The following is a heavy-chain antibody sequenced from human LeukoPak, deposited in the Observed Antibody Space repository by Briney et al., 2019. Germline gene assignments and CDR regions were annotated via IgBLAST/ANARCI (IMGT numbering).Heavy chain of an antibody. D-gene: IGHD5-18*01. J-gene: IGHJ5*02. CDR1: GGTFSSYA. CDR3: ARTRGYSYGYPSDWFDP. Sequence: SVKVSCXATGGTFSSYAISWVRQAPGQGLEWMGGIIPIFGTANYAQKFQGRVTITADESTSTAYMELSSLRSEDTAVYYCARTRGYSYGYPSDWFDPWGQGTLVTVSS. CDR2: IIPIFGTA. V-gene: IGHV1-69*13.